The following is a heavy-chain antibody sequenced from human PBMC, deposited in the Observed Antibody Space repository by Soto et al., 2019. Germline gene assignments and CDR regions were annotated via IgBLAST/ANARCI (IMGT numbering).Heavy chain of an antibody. CDR2: ISGSGGST. D-gene: IGHD4-17*01. J-gene: IGHJ4*02. V-gene: IGHV3-23*01. Sequence: PGGSLRLSCAASGFTFSSYAMSWVRQAPGKGLEWVSAISGSGGSTYYADSVKGRFTISRDNSKNTLYLQMNSLRAEDTAVYYCAKDRWVTTVSVNIDYWGREPWSPSPQ. CDR3: AKDRWVTTVSVNIDY. CDR1: GFTFSSYA.